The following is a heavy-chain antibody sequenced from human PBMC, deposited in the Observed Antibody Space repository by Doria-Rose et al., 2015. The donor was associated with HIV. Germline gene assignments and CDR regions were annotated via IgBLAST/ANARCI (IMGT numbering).Heavy chain of an antibody. Sequence: IRQPPGKGLEWIGYIYSSGSTHYNSSLKSRVTISIDTSKNQFSLKLSSVTAADTAVYYCARFRPSRGIYYSLDVWAKGPRPPSP. CDR2: IYSSGST. J-gene: IGHJ6*03. CDR3: ARFRPSRGIYYSLDV. V-gene: IGHV4-4*09. D-gene: IGHD3-10*01.